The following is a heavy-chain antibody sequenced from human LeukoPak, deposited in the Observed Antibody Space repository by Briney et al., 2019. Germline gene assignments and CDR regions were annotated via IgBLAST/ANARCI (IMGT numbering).Heavy chain of an antibody. CDR2: IYHSGDR. V-gene: IGHV4-38-2*01. D-gene: IGHD6-19*01. CDR3: ARLYSSGWYPFDY. Sequence: KPSETLSLTCAVSGFSITSGYYWGWIRQPPGKGLEWIGSIYHSGDRNFNPSLKSRVSISVDTSNNQFSLELSSVTAADTAVYYCARLYSSGWYPFDYWGQGTLVTVSS. CDR1: GFSITSGYY. J-gene: IGHJ4*02.